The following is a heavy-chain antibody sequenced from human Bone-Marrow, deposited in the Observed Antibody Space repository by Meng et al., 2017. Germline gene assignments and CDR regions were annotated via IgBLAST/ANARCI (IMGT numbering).Heavy chain of an antibody. D-gene: IGHD6-13*01. CDR1: GNTSPDYW. CDR3: ARDEDISAAGKLFGDY. J-gene: IGHJ4*02. Sequence: VQLVRSGAMGNKPGHSVKLSCNASGNTSPDYWRHWVGRAPGQGLEWMGRINPKSGDTHYAQRFQGRVTMTGDTSISTAYMELSGLRSDDTAMYYCARDEDISAAGKLFGDYWGQGTLVTVSS. V-gene: IGHV1-2*06. CDR2: INPKSGDT.